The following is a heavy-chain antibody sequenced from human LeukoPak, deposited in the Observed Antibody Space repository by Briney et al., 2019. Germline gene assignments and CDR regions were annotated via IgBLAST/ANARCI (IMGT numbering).Heavy chain of an antibody. Sequence: GGSLRLSCAASGFTVSSNYMSWVRQAPAKGLEWVSVIYSGGSTYYADSVKGRFTISRDNSKNTLYLQMNSLRAEDTAVYYCAREQLGLGGMDVWGQGTTVTVSS. V-gene: IGHV3-53*01. CDR1: GFTVSSNY. D-gene: IGHD6-6*01. CDR3: AREQLGLGGMDV. J-gene: IGHJ6*02. CDR2: IYSGGST.